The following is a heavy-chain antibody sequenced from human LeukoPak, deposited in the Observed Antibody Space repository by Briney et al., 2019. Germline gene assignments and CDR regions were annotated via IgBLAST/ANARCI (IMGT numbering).Heavy chain of an antibody. CDR2: IYTSGST. Sequence: SETLSLTCTVSGGSISSGSYYWSWIRQPAGKGLEWIGRIYTSGSTNYNPSLKSRVTISVDTSKNQFSLKLSSVTAADTAVYYCARIGVDTAMGGFDYWGQGTLVTVPS. CDR3: ARIGVDTAMGGFDY. CDR1: GGSISSGSYY. J-gene: IGHJ4*02. D-gene: IGHD5-18*01. V-gene: IGHV4-61*02.